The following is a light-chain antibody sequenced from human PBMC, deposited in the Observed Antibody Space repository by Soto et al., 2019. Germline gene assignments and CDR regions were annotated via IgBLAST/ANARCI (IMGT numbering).Light chain of an antibody. Sequence: QSVLTQPASVSESPGQSITIPCTGTSSDVGGYNYVSWYQQYTGKAPKLIIYDVTNRPSGVSNRFSGSKSGNTASLTISGLQAEDEANYYCSSYTSSGLVVFGGGTKVTVL. V-gene: IGLV2-14*01. CDR1: SSDVGGYNY. CDR3: SSYTSSGLVV. J-gene: IGLJ2*01. CDR2: DVT.